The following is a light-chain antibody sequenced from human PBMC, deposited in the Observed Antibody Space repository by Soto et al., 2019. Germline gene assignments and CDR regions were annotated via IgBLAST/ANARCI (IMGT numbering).Light chain of an antibody. J-gene: IGKJ4*01. CDR2: SAS. CDR1: ESINTN. Sequence: EIVMTQSPATLSLSPGVRATLSCRASESINTNLAWYQQRPGQPPRLLIYSASVRATGIPARFSGSGSGTEFTLTISSLQSEDFAIYYCLQHHNRHTFGGGTKVDIK. CDR3: LQHHNRHT. V-gene: IGKV3-15*01.